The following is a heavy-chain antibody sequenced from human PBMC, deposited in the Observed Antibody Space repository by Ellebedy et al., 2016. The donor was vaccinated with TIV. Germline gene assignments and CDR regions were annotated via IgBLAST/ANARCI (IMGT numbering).Heavy chain of an antibody. V-gene: IGHV4-59*11. D-gene: IGHD3-10*01. J-gene: IGHJ2*01. Sequence: SETLSLXXTVSGASISSHYWSWIRQPPGKGLEWIGYVYYSGSTKYNPSLKSRVTISADTSKNQFSLKLSSVTAADTAVYFCARSRQGGYWYFDLWGRGTLVTVSS. CDR1: GASISSHY. CDR3: ARSRQGGYWYFDL. CDR2: VYYSGST.